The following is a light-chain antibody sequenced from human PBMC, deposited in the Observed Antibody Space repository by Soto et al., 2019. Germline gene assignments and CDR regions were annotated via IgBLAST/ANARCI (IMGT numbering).Light chain of an antibody. CDR3: SSYTSSSTVV. J-gene: IGLJ2*01. CDR2: DVS. V-gene: IGLV2-14*01. Sequence: QSALTQPASVSGSPGQSITISCTGTSSDVGGYNYVSWYQQHPGKAPKLMIYDVSNRPSGVSNRFSGSKSGNTASLTISGLQSEDEADYYCSSYTSSSTVVFGGGTEDTVL. CDR1: SSDVGGYNY.